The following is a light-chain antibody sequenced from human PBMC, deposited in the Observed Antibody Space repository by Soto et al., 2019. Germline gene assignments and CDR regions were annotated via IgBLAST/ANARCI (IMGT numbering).Light chain of an antibody. J-gene: IGLJ2*01. CDR3: GTWDSSLTIGVI. CDR1: SSNIGAGYD. V-gene: IGLV1-51*01. Sequence: QSVLTQPPSVSGAPGQRVTISCTGSSSNIGAGYDVHWYQQLPGIAPKLLIYDNQKRPSGIPDRFSASKSGTLATLDITGLQTGDEADYYCGTWDSSLTIGVIFGGGTKLTVL. CDR2: DNQ.